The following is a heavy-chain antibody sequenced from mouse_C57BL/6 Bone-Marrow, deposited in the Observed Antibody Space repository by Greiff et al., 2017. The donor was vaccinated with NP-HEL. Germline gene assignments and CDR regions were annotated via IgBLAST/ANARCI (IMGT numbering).Heavy chain of an antibody. D-gene: IGHD2-14*01. CDR3: ARQYVSAAMDY. CDR1: GFTFSDYY. CDR2: ISNGGGST. Sequence: EVKLQESGGGLVQPGGSLKLSCAASGFTFSDYYMYWVRQTPEKRLEWVAYISNGGGSTYYPDTVKGRFTISRDNAKNTLYLQMSRLKSEDTAMYYCARQYVSAAMDYWGQGTSVTVSS. J-gene: IGHJ4*01. V-gene: IGHV5-12*01.